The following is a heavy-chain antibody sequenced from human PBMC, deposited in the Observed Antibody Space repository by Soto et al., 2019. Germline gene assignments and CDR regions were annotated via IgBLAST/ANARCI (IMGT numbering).Heavy chain of an antibody. J-gene: IGHJ6*02. Sequence: GGSLRLSCAASGFTFSSYAMSWVRQAPGKGLEWVSAISGSGGSTYYADSVKGRFTISRDNSKNTLYLQMNSLRAEDTAVYYCANHDKGWVATNDYYYYGMDVWGQGTTVTLSS. CDR1: GFTFSSYA. D-gene: IGHD5-12*01. CDR3: ANHDKGWVATNDYYYYGMDV. V-gene: IGHV3-23*01. CDR2: ISGSGGST.